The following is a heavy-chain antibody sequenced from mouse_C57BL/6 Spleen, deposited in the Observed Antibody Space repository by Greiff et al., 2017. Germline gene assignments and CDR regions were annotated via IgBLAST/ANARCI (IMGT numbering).Heavy chain of an antibody. CDR1: GFTFTDYY. V-gene: IGHV7-3*01. J-gene: IGHJ2*01. CDR3: ARYPKLEYYFDY. Sequence: EVQVVESGGGLVQPGGSLSLSCAASGFTFTDYYMSWVRQPPGKALEWLGFIRNKANGYTTEYSASVKGRFTISRDNSQSILYLQMNALRAEDSATYYCARYPKLEYYFDYWGQGTTLTVSS. CDR2: IRNKANGYTT. D-gene: IGHD3-3*01.